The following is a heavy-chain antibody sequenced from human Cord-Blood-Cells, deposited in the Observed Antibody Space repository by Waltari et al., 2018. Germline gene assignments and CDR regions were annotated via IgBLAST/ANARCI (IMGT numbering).Heavy chain of an antibody. Sequence: QVQLVQSGAEVKKPGASVKVSCKVSGYTLTELSMHWVRQAPGKGLEWMGGFDPEECETNYAQKFQGRVTMTEDTTTDTAYKELSSLRSEDTAVYYCATLCSGVEATTYYYYYGMDVWGQGTTVTVSS. CDR2: FDPEECET. CDR3: ATLCSGVEATTYYYYYGMDV. J-gene: IGHJ6*02. CDR1: GYTLTELS. V-gene: IGHV1-24*01. D-gene: IGHD3-10*02.